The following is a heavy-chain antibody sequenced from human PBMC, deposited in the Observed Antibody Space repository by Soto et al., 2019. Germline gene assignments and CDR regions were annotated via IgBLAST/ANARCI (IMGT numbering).Heavy chain of an antibody. Sequence: GGSLRLSCAASGFTFSSYGMHWVRQAPGKGLEWVAVIWYDGSNKYYADSVKGRFTISRDNSKNTLYLQMNSLRAEDTAVYYCARDFVGYCTNGVCYFTYYYYYGMDVWGQGTTVTVSS. CDR2: IWYDGSNK. J-gene: IGHJ6*02. CDR3: ARDFVGYCTNGVCYFTYYYYYGMDV. V-gene: IGHV3-33*01. CDR1: GFTFSSYG. D-gene: IGHD2-8*01.